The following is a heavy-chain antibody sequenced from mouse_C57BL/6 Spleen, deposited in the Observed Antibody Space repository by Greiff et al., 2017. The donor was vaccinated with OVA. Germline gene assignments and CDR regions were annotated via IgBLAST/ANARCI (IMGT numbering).Heavy chain of an antibody. Sequence: QVQLKQPGAELVRPGSSVKLSCKASGYTFTSYWMDWVKQRPGQGLEWIGNIYPSDSETHYNQKFKDKATLTVDKSSSTAYMQLSSLTSEDSAVYYCARSDNYHFDYWGQGTTLTVSS. J-gene: IGHJ2*01. V-gene: IGHV1-61*01. CDR2: IYPSDSET. D-gene: IGHD1-3*01. CDR3: ARSDNYHFDY. CDR1: GYTFTSYW.